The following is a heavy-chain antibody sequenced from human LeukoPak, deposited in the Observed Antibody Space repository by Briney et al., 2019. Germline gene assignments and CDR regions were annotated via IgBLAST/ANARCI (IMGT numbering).Heavy chain of an antibody. D-gene: IGHD5-24*01. CDR1: GFTFSSYS. V-gene: IGHV4-39*07. Sequence: GSLRLSCAASGFTFSSYSMNWIRQPPGKGLEWIGSIYYSGSTYYNPSLKSRVTISVDTSKNQFSLKLSSVTAADTAVYYCARARWDLEMATIMSGSDYFDYWGQGTLVTVSS. CDR3: ARARWDLEMATIMSGSDYFDY. CDR2: IYYSGST. J-gene: IGHJ4*02.